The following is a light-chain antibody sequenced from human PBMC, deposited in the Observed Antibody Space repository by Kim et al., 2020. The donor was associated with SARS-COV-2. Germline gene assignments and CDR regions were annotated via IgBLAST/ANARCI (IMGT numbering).Light chain of an antibody. Sequence: EIVLTQSPDTLSLSPGDRATLSCRASQSVSSKLAWYQHKRGQAPGLVIHGASTRATGIPDRFSGSGSGTDFTLTINRLEPEDFAVYYCQQYVSSPPTFGQGTKV. CDR2: GAS. CDR3: QQYVSSPPT. CDR1: QSVSSK. V-gene: IGKV3-20*01. J-gene: IGKJ1*01.